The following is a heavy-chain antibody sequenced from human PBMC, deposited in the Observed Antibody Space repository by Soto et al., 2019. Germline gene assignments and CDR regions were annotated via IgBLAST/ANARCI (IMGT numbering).Heavy chain of an antibody. J-gene: IGHJ6*02. V-gene: IGHV3-64D*08. D-gene: IGHD3-10*01. CDR1: GFTFSSYA. Sequence: GGSLRLSCSASGFTFSSYAMHWVRQAPGKGLEYVSAISSNGGSTYYADSVKGRFTIFRDNSKNTLYLQMSSLRAEDTAVYYCVSEKIYGSGSRLMDVWGQGTTVTVSS. CDR2: ISSNGGST. CDR3: VSEKIYGSGSRLMDV.